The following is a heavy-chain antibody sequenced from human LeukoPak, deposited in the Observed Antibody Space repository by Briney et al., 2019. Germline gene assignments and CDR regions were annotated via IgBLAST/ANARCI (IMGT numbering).Heavy chain of an antibody. CDR2: IRSKSYGGTT. J-gene: IGHJ3*02. CDR3: TRDASYDFWSGYYLDWAFDI. V-gene: IGHV3-49*03. Sequence: GGSLRLSCTASGFTFGDYAMSWFRQAPGKGREWVGFIRSKSYGGTTEYAASVKGRFTISRDDSKSIAYLQMNSLKTEDTAVYYCTRDASYDFWSGYYLDWAFDIRGQGTMVTVSS. D-gene: IGHD3-3*01. CDR1: GFTFGDYA.